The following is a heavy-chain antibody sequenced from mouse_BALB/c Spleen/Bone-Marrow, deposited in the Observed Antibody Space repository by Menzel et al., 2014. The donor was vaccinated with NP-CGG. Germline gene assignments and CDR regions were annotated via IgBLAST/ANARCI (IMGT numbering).Heavy chain of an antibody. J-gene: IGHJ4*01. CDR3: ARFLMDY. CDR1: GFTFTDYY. Sequence: EAMLAESGGGLVQPGGSLSLSCTTSGFTFTDYYMSWVRQPPGKALEWLAFIRNKAYGYTTEYSASVRGRFTISRDNSQSILYLQMNTLRAEDSATYYCARFLMDYRAQGTSVPVSS. V-gene: IGHV7-3*02. CDR2: IRNKAYGYTT.